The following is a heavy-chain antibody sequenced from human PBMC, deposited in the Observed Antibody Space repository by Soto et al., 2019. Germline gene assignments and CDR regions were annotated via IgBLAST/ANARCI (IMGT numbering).Heavy chain of an antibody. CDR1: GFTVSSNC. CDR3: ASGRAFDF. CDR2: IYSGGGT. V-gene: IGHV3-66*01. Sequence: EVQWVESGGDLVQPGGSLRLACAASGFTVSSNCMSWVRQAPGMGLEWLSLIYSGGGTYYADSVKGRFTTSRDNSKNTVYLQMNSLRAEDAAVYYCASGRAFDFWGQGTLVTVS. J-gene: IGHJ4*02.